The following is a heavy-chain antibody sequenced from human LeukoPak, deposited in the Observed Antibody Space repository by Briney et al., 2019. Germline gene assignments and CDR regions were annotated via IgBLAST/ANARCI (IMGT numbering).Heavy chain of an antibody. Sequence: PGGSLRLSCAASGFTFSSYGINWVRQAPGKGLGWVSSISSSSSYIYYADSVKGRFTISRDNAKNSLYLQMNSLRDEDTAVYYCARDSAAHGGYWGQGTPVIVSS. D-gene: IGHD6-25*01. CDR3: ARDSAAHGGY. CDR2: ISSSSSYI. CDR1: GFTFSSYG. V-gene: IGHV3-21*04. J-gene: IGHJ4*02.